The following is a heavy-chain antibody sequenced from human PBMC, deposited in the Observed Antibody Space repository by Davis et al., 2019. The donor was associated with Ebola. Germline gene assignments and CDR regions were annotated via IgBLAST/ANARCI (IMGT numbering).Heavy chain of an antibody. D-gene: IGHD4-17*01. CDR1: GFTFSDFA. CDR3: AKEQQRDYGVPDY. J-gene: IGHJ4*02. V-gene: IGHV3-48*03. Sequence: PGGSLRLSCAGSGFTFSDFAMNWVRQGPGRGLEWVSYISSSAETIYYADSVKGRFTISRDNAKNTLYLQMNSLRVEDTATYYCAKEQQRDYGVPDYWGQGTLVTVSS. CDR2: ISSSAETI.